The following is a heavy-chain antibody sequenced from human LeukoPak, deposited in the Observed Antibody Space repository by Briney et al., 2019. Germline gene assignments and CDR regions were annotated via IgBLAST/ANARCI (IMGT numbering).Heavy chain of an antibody. J-gene: IGHJ6*03. CDR2: IYTRGST. CDR3: ARSGGPAKYCSSTSCQRRYYYYYYYMDV. Sequence: SETLSLTCTVSGVSISSYYWSWLRQPAGKGLEWIGRIYTRGSTNYNPSLKSRVTMSVDTSKNQFSLKLSSVTAADTAVYYCARSGGPAKYCSSTSCQRRYYYYYYYMDVWGKGTTVTVSS. D-gene: IGHD2-2*01. V-gene: IGHV4-4*07. CDR1: GVSISSYY.